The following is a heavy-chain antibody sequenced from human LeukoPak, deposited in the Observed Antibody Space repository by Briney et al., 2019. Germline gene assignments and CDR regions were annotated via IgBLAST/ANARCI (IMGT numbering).Heavy chain of an antibody. CDR1: GFTFSSYW. CDR3: AKAYHDSGCLIDY. J-gene: IGHJ4*02. D-gene: IGHD6-19*01. CDR2: IKGDGSST. V-gene: IGHV3-74*01. Sequence: GGSLRLSCAASGFTFSSYWMHWVRHTPGKGLVWVSRIKGDGSSTSYADSVKGRFTISRDNAKNTLYLQMNSLRAEDTAVYYCAKAYHDSGCLIDYWGQGTLVTVSS.